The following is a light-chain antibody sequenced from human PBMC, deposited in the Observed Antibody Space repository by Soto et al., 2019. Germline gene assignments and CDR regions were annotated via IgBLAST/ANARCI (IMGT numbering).Light chain of an antibody. CDR1: QSVRSN. V-gene: IGKV3-15*01. Sequence: EIVMTQSPATLSVSPGERATFSCRASQSVRSNLDWYQQKPGQAPRLLIYGASTRATGIPARFSGSGSGTEFSLTISSLQSEDFAVYYCQQYNNWPPWTFGQGTKVEIK. CDR3: QQYNNWPPWT. J-gene: IGKJ1*01. CDR2: GAS.